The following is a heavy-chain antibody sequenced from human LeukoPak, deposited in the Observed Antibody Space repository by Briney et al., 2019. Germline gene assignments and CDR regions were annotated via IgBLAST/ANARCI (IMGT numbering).Heavy chain of an antibody. CDR3: ARGGKEPYYDFWSGYYSFDY. D-gene: IGHD3-3*01. J-gene: IGHJ4*02. V-gene: IGHV4-59*08. CDR1: GGSINNYY. Sequence: PSETLSLTCTVSGGSINNYYWSWIRQPPGKGLEWIGYMYYSGSTNYNPSLKSRVTISVDTSKNQFSLKLSSVTAADTAVYYCARGGKEPYYDFWSGYYSFDYWGQGTLVTVSS. CDR2: MYYSGST.